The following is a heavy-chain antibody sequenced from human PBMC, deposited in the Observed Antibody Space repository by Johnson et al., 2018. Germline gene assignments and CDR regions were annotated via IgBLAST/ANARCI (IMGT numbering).Heavy chain of an antibody. CDR1: GFTFRRYA. CDR3: ARDVSKYGDYNYGMDV. J-gene: IGHJ6*02. CDR2: ISGCGGSP. V-gene: IGHV3-23*04. D-gene: IGHD4-17*01. Sequence: VQLVQSGGGLVQPGGSLILSCAASGFTFRRYAMSWVRQAPGKGLEWVSAISGCGGSPYYAYPVKGRVTISRDNSKNTLYLQMNSLRAEDTAVYYCARDVSKYGDYNYGMDVWGQGTTVTVSS.